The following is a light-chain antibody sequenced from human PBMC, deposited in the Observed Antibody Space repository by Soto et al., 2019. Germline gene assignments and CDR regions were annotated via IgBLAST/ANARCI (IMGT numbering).Light chain of an antibody. Sequence: QTVVTQEPSFSVSPGGTVTLTCGLSSGSVSTSYYPSWYQQSPGQAPRTLIYNTDTRSFGVPDRFSGSILGNKAALTITGAQADDECDYYCVLYVGSGISVFGGGIKLTVL. CDR3: VLYVGSGISV. CDR1: SGSVSTSYY. CDR2: NTD. V-gene: IGLV8-61*01. J-gene: IGLJ2*01.